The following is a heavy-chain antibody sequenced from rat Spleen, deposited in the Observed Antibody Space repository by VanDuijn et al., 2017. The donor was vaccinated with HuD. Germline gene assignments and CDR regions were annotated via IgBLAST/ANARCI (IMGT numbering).Heavy chain of an antibody. D-gene: IGHD1-11*01. CDR1: GFTFSNYY. V-gene: IGHV5-25*01. J-gene: IGHJ2*01. Sequence: EVQLVESGGGLVQPGRSLKLSCAASGFTFSNYYMAWVRQAPKKGLEWVATISTSGSRTYYPDSVKGRFTISRDNAKSSLYLQMNSLKSEDTATYYCARQCERRSADYWGQGVMVTVSS. CDR3: ARQCERRSADY. CDR2: ISTSGSRT.